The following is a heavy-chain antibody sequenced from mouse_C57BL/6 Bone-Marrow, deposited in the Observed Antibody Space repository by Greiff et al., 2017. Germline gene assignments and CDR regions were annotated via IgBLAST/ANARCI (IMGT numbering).Heavy chain of an antibody. CDR3: AIKGPTVVAYFDY. CDR2: IHPSDSDT. Sequence: QVQLQQPGAELVKPGASVKVSCKASGYTFTSYWMHWVKQRPGQGLAWIGRIHPSDSDTNYNQKFKGKATLTVDKSSRTNYMQLSSLTSDDSAVYYCAIKGPTVVAYFDYWGQGTTLTVSA. CDR1: GYTFTSYW. D-gene: IGHD1-1*01. V-gene: IGHV1-74*01. J-gene: IGHJ2*01.